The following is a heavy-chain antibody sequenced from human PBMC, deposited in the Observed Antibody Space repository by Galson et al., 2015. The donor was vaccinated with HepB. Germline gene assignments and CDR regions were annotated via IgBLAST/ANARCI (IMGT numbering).Heavy chain of an antibody. CDR1: GYTFTSYD. CDR2: MNPNSGNT. CDR3: ARVTYYYDIMAFDI. J-gene: IGHJ3*02. V-gene: IGHV1-8*01. D-gene: IGHD3-22*01. Sequence: SVKVSCKASGYTFTSYDINWVRQATGQGLEWMGWMNPNSGNTGYAQKFQGRVTMTRNTSISTAYMELSSLRSEDTAVYYCARVTYYYDIMAFDIWGQGTMVTVSS.